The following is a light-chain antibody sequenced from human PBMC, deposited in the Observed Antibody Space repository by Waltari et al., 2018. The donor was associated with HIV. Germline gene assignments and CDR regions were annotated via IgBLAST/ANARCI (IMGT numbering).Light chain of an antibody. CDR1: SSDVGGYNY. Sequence: QSALTQPASVSGSPGQSITISCTGTSSDVGGYNYVSWYQQHPGRAPKVVVSEVSNRPSGISNRFSGSKSGNTVSLTISGLQAEDEADYYCISYTSGSTLYVFGTGTKVTVL. J-gene: IGLJ1*01. CDR3: ISYTSGSTLYV. CDR2: EVS. V-gene: IGLV2-14*01.